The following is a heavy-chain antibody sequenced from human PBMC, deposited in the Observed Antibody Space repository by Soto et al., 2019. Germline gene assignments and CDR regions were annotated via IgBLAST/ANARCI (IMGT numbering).Heavy chain of an antibody. V-gene: IGHV5-51*01. D-gene: IGHD4-17*01. J-gene: IGHJ3*02. CDR3: ARLGDYGDYVGAFDI. Sequence: GESLKISCKGSGYSFTSYWIGWVRQMPGKGLEWMGIVYPGDSDTRYSPSFQGQVTISADKSISTAYLQWSSLRASDTAMYYCARLGDYGDYVGAFDIWGQGTMVTVS. CDR2: VYPGDSDT. CDR1: GYSFTSYW.